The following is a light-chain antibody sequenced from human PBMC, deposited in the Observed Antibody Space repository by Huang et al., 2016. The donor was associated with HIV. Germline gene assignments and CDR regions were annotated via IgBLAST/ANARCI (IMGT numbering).Light chain of an antibody. V-gene: IGKV1-9*01. Sequence: IQLTQSPSSLSASVGDRVTITCRASQGINSYFAWYQQKPGKDPNLLIYGASTLQSGVPSRFSGSGSGTDFTLTINSLQPEDFATYYCQQVNSYPPGITFGQGTRLEMK. CDR2: GAS. J-gene: IGKJ5*01. CDR3: QQVNSYPPGIT. CDR1: QGINSY.